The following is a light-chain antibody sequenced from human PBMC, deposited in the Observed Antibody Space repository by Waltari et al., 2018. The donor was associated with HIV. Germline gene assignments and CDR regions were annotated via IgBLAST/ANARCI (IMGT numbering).Light chain of an antibody. Sequence: QSVLTQPPPVSAAPGETVIISCSGTSSNIGTNYASWYQQLPGTATKLFIYDDALRHSGIPDRFSGARSGTSATLGITGRQTGDEADYYCGTWDTTLSAFVFGGGTKLTVL. CDR2: DDA. CDR1: SSNIGTNY. CDR3: GTWDTTLSAFV. V-gene: IGLV1-51*01. J-gene: IGLJ2*01.